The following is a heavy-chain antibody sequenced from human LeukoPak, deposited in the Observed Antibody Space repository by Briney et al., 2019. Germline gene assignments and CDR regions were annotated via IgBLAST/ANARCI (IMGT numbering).Heavy chain of an antibody. D-gene: IGHD1-26*01. V-gene: IGHV3-21*01. CDR1: GFTFSSYI. CDR2: ISGGSNSI. CDR3: ARDGVGWDFDY. Sequence: GGSLRLSCAASGFTFSSYIMNWVRQVPGKGLEWVSSISGGSNSIYYADSVKGRFTISRDNAKNSLYLQMNSLRVEDTAVYYCARDGVGWDFDYWGQGTLVTVSS. J-gene: IGHJ4*02.